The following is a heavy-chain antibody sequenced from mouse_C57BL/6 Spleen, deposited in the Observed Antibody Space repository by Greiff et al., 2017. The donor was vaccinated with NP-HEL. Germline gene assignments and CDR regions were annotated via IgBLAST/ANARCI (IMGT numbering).Heavy chain of an antibody. V-gene: IGHV1-54*01. D-gene: IGHD4-1*01. Sequence: VQLQQSGAELVRPGTSVKVSCKASGYAFTNYLIEWVKQRPGQGLEWIGVINPGSGGTNYNEKFKGKATLTADKSSSTAYMQLSCLTSEDSAVYFCARLGYYAMDYWGQGTSVTVSS. CDR2: INPGSGGT. CDR1: GYAFTNYL. J-gene: IGHJ4*01. CDR3: ARLGYYAMDY.